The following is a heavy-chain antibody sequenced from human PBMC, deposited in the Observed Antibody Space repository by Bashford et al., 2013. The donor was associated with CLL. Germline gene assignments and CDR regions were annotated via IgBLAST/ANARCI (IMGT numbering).Heavy chain of an antibody. D-gene: IGHD3-22*01. CDR1: GGSFSGYY. CDR3: ARGPMIVVVINPGEPYYYYYYGMDV. Sequence: SETLSLTCAVYGGSFSGYYWSWIRQPPTGRGLEWIGEINHSGSTNYNPSLKSRVTISVDTSKNQFSLKLSSVTAADTAVYYCARGPMIVVVINPGEPYYYYYYGMDVWGQGTTVTVSS. V-gene: IGHV4-34*01. J-gene: IGHJ6*02. CDR2: INHSGST.